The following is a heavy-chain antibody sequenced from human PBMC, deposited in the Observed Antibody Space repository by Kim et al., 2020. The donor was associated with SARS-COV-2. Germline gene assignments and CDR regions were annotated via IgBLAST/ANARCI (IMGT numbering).Heavy chain of an antibody. Sequence: GGSLRLSCAASGFTVSSNYMSWVRQAPGKGLEWVSVIYSGGSTYYADSVKGRFTISRDNSKNTLYLQMNSLRAEDTAVYYCATAYCSGGSCYPAYYYYGMDVWGQGTTVTVSS. V-gene: IGHV3-53*01. D-gene: IGHD2-15*01. J-gene: IGHJ6*02. CDR3: ATAYCSGGSCYPAYYYYGMDV. CDR2: IYSGGST. CDR1: GFTVSSNY.